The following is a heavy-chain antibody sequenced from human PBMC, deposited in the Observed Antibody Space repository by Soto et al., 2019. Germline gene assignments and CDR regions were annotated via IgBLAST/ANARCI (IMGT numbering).Heavy chain of an antibody. CDR2: IGTAGDT. J-gene: IGHJ6*02. D-gene: IGHD3-3*01. CDR3: ARGNLELYYYCMDV. CDR1: GFTFSSYD. Sequence: EVQLVESGGGLVQPGGSLRLSCAASGFTFSSYDMHWVRQATGNGLEWVSAIGTAGDTYYPGSVKGRFTISRENAKNSLYLQMNSLRAGDTAVYYCARGNLELYYYCMDVWGQGTTVTVSS. V-gene: IGHV3-13*01.